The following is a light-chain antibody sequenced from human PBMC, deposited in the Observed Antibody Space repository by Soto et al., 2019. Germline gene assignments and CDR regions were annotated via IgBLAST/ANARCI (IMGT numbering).Light chain of an antibody. CDR1: QILTNY. CDR3: QRRSNWPLT. V-gene: IGKV3-11*01. J-gene: IGKJ4*01. Sequence: EIVLTQSPATLSLSPGERATLSCRASQILTNYLNWYQQKPGQAPRLLIYEVSNRATGIPARFSGSGSGTDFTLTISSLEPEDFAVYYCQRRSNWPLTFGGGTKVDIK. CDR2: EVS.